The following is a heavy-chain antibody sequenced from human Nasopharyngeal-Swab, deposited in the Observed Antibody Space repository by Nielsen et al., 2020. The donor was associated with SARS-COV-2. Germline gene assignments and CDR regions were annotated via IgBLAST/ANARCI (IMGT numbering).Heavy chain of an antibody. J-gene: IGHJ4*02. CDR3: AKARIAAAGTWAYYFDY. V-gene: IGHV3-48*03. CDR2: ISESDGTS. Sequence: GESLKISCAASGFTFSNYELNWVRQAPGKGLEWVSYISESDGTSYYADSVRGRFTISRDNAKNSLYLEMKSLRIEDTAFYYCAKARIAAAGTWAYYFDYWGQGALVTVSS. CDR1: GFTFSNYE. D-gene: IGHD6-13*01.